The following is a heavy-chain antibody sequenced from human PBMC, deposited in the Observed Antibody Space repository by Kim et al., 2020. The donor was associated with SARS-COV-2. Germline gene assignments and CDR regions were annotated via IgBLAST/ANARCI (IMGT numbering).Heavy chain of an antibody. Sequence: FTISRDNAKNSLYLQMNSLRAEDTAVYYCARGVPSEYYYDSSGQMLDFDYWGQGTLVTVSS. J-gene: IGHJ4*02. V-gene: IGHV3-11*05. D-gene: IGHD3-22*01. CDR3: ARGVPSEYYYDSSGQMLDFDY.